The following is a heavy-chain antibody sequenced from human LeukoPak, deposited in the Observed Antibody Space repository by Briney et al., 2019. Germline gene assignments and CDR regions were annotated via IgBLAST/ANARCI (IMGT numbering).Heavy chain of an antibody. CDR2: ISWNSGSI. Sequence: GGSLRLSCAASGFTFDDYAMHWVRHAPGKGLEWVSGISWNSGSIGYADSVKGRFTISRDNAKNSLYLQMNSLRAEDTALYYCAKEGVLAAYYYGMDVWGQGTTVTVSS. D-gene: IGHD3-16*01. CDR3: AKEGVLAAYYYGMDV. CDR1: GFTFDDYA. V-gene: IGHV3-9*01. J-gene: IGHJ6*02.